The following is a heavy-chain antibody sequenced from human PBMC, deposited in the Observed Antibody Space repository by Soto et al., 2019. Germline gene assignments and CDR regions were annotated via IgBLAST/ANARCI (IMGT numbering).Heavy chain of an antibody. D-gene: IGHD6-19*01. CDR2: GYGGGNT. CDR1: GFAVSSKY. V-gene: IGHV3-53*01. CDR3: VQTTGWPGFDF. J-gene: IGHJ4*02. Sequence: ESGGGWFQPGGSLRRSCAASGFAVSSKYMTWVRQATGKGLEWVAVGYGGGNTYYADYVKGRFTISRDTSKNTLYVQMNSLRAEDRAVYYCVQTTGWPGFDFWGQGTLVTVSS.